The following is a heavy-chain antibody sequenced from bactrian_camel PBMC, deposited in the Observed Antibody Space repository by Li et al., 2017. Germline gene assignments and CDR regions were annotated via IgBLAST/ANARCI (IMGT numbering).Heavy chain of an antibody. CDR1: GYSAGRNC. D-gene: IGHD5*01. CDR2: INSGGGST. Sequence: VQLVESGGGLVQPGGSLRLSCAVSGYSAGRNCMGWFRQAPGKGLEWVSAINSGGGSTYYADSVKGRFTISRDNAKNTLYLQMNSLKTEDTAVYYCATSDGLGQGDSMGKQGTQVTVS. J-gene: IGHJ4*01. V-gene: IGHV3S32*01.